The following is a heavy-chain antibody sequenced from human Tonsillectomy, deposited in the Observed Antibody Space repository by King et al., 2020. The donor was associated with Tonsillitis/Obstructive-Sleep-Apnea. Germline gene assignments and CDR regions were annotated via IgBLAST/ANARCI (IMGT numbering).Heavy chain of an antibody. J-gene: IGHJ5*02. D-gene: IGHD5-12*01. CDR2: INHSGST. V-gene: IGHV4-34*01. CDR1: GGSFSGYY. Sequence: QVQLQQWGAGLLKPSETLSLTCAVYGGSFSGYYWSWIRQPPGKGLEWIGEINHSGSTNYNPSLKSRVTISVDTSKNQFSLKLRSVTAADTAVYYCARTGPGWLRLRPGARWFEPWGQEPLVTVSS. CDR3: ARTGPGWLRLRPGARWFEP.